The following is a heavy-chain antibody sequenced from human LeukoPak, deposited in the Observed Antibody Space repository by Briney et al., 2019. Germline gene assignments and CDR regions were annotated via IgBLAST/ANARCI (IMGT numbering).Heavy chain of an antibody. J-gene: IGHJ3*02. V-gene: IGHV4-59*01. CDR3: AKSSGYGLIDI. CDR2: IYYSGST. CDR1: GGSISSYY. Sequence: SETLSLTCTVSGGSISSYYWSWIRQPPGKGLEWIGYIYYSGSTNYNPSLKSRVTISVDTSKNQFSLKLSSVTAADTAVYYCAKSSGYGLIDIWGQGTMVTVSS. D-gene: IGHD3-22*01.